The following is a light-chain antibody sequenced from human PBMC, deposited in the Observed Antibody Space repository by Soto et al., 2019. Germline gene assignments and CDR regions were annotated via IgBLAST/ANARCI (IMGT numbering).Light chain of an antibody. CDR1: SSNIGSNA. J-gene: IGLJ1*01. V-gene: IGLV1-44*01. CDR3: ASWTGSLIGHV. CDR2: TDS. Sequence: QSVLTQPPSASGTPGQRVTISCSGSSSNIGSNAVNWYQHLPGTAPKLLIFTDSQRPSGVPDRFSGSRSGTSASLAISGLQSEDEANYYCASWTGSLIGHVFGNRTKLTV.